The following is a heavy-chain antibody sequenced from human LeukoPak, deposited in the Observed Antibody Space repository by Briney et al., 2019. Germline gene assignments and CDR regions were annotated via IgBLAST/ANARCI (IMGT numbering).Heavy chain of an antibody. CDR2: INSDGSST. CDR3: ARVSSYCSGGSCYSLDAFDI. CDR1: GFTFSSYW. Sequence: GGSLRLSCAASGFTFSSYWMHWVRQVPGKGLVWVSRINSDGSSTSYADSVKGRFTISRDNAKNTLYLQMNSLRAEDTAVYYCARVSSYCSGGSCYSLDAFDIWGQGTMVTVSS. J-gene: IGHJ3*02. V-gene: IGHV3-74*01. D-gene: IGHD2-15*01.